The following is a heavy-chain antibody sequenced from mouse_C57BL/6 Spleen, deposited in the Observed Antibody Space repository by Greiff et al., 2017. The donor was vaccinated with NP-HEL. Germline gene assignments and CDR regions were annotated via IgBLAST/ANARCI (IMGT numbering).Heavy chain of an antibody. J-gene: IGHJ2*01. D-gene: IGHD2-5*01. CDR1: GYTFTSYW. CDR2: IYPSDSET. Sequence: QVQLQQPGAELVRPGSSVKLSCKASGYTFTSYWMDWVKQRPGQGLEWIGNIYPSDSETHYNQKFKDKATLTVDKSSSTAYMQLSSLTSEDSAVYYCARRNYSNYPFDYWGQGTTLTVSS. V-gene: IGHV1-61*01. CDR3: ARRNYSNYPFDY.